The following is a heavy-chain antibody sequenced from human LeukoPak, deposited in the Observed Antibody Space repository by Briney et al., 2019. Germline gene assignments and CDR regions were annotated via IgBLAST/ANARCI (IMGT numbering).Heavy chain of an antibody. Sequence: ASVKVSCKLSGYTLIELSMHWVRQAPGKGLEWMGGFDPEDNETVYAQKFQGRVTMTEDSSTDTAYMELRGLRSDDTAVYFCAKDRYYGSGSFPFWGQGTLVTVSS. V-gene: IGHV1-24*01. CDR2: FDPEDNET. CDR1: GYTLIELS. J-gene: IGHJ4*02. D-gene: IGHD3-10*01. CDR3: AKDRYYGSGSFPF.